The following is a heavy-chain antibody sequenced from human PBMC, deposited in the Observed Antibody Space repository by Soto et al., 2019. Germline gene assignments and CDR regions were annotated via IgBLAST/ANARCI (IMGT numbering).Heavy chain of an antibody. D-gene: IGHD1-26*01. J-gene: IGHJ4*02. CDR2: IYSGGST. CDR1: GFTVSSNY. CDR3: ARGHSGRYFGNY. V-gene: IGHV3-66*01. Sequence: GSLRLSCAASGFTVSSNYMSWVRQAPGKGLEWVSVIYSGGSTYYADSVKGRFTISRDNSKNTLYLQMNSLRAEDTAVYYCARGHSGRYFGNYWGQGTLVTVSS.